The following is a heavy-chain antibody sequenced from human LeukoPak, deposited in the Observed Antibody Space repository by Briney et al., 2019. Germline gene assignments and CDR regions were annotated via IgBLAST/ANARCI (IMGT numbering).Heavy chain of an antibody. Sequence: SETLSLTRTVSGGSISSSSYYWGWIRQPPGKGLEWIGSIYYSGSTYYNPSLKSRVTISVDTSKNQFSLKLSSVTAADTAVYYCAREQQLVREWFDPWGQGTLVTVSS. V-gene: IGHV4-39*07. CDR2: IYYSGST. CDR3: AREQQLVREWFDP. D-gene: IGHD6-6*01. J-gene: IGHJ5*02. CDR1: GGSISSSSYY.